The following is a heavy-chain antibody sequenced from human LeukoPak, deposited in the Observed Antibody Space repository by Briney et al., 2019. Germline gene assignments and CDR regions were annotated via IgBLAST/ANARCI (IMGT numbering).Heavy chain of an antibody. J-gene: IGHJ6*04. CDR1: GFTFDDYG. CDR2: ISSSGSTI. D-gene: IGHD3-10*02. CDR3: AELGITMIGGV. Sequence: GGSLRLSCAASGFTFDDYGLSWVRQAPGKGLEWVSYISSSGSTIYYADSVKGRFTISRDNAKNSLYLQMNSLRAEDTAVYYCAELGITMIGGVWGKGTTVTISS. V-gene: IGHV3-48*03.